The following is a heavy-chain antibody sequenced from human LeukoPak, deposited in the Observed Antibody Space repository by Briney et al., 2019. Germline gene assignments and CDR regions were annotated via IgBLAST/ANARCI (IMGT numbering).Heavy chain of an antibody. CDR3: AKTQWKVGATDYFDY. Sequence: PGGSLRLSCAASGFASNNYAMTWVRQAPGKGLEWVSNINDNGGQSHYAGSVKGRFTISRDNSKNTLFLQMGSLRAEDTAVYYCAKTQWKVGATDYFDYWGQGILVTVSS. CDR2: INDNGGQS. V-gene: IGHV3-23*01. D-gene: IGHD1-26*01. CDR1: GFASNNYA. J-gene: IGHJ4*02.